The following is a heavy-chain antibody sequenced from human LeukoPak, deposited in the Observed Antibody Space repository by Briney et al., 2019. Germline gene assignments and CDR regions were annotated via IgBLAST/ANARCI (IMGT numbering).Heavy chain of an antibody. Sequence: SETLSLTCTVSGGSISSSSYYWGWIRQPPGKGLEWIGSIYYSGSTYYNPSLKSRVTISVDTSKNQFSLKLSSVTAADTAVYYCASGSYAYYYMDVWGKGTTVTVSS. D-gene: IGHD1-26*01. CDR2: IYYSGST. CDR3: ASGSYAYYYMDV. CDR1: GGSISSSSYY. V-gene: IGHV4-39*07. J-gene: IGHJ6*03.